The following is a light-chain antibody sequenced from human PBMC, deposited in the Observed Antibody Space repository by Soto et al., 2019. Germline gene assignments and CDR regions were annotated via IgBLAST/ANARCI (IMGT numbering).Light chain of an antibody. CDR1: QSLLQSDGYNY. CDR3: TQSQHALFT. Sequence: IVMTQSPLSLPVTPAGPASISCRSSQSLLQSDGYNYLDWYLQKPGQSPQLLIYLGSNRASGVPDRFSGSGSGTDFTLKISRVEAEDLGLYYCTQSQHALFTVGGGTRVEIK. J-gene: IGKJ4*01. V-gene: IGKV2-28*01. CDR2: LGS.